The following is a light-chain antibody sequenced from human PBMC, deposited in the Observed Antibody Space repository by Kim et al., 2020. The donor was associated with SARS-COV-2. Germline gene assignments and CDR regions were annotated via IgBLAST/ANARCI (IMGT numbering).Light chain of an antibody. CDR1: SSDVGGYNY. J-gene: IGLJ2*01. CDR2: EVS. V-gene: IGLV2-8*01. CDR3: SSYAGSNNLV. Sequence: QSVPIPCTGTSSDVGGYNYVAWYQQHPGKAPKLMIYEVSKRPSGVPDLFSGSKSGNTASLTVSGLQAEYEADYYCSSYAGSNNLVFGGGTQLTVL.